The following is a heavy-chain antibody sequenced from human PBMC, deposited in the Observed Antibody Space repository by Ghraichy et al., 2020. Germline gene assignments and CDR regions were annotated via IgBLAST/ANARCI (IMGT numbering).Heavy chain of an antibody. J-gene: IGHJ4*02. Sequence: GGSLRLSCAASGFTFSSYAMSWVRQAPGKGLEWVSAISGSGGSTYYADSVKGRFTISRDNSKNTLYLQMNSLRAEDTAVYYCAKGRYCTNGVCYPSPYYFDYWGQGTLVTVSS. CDR2: ISGSGGST. CDR3: AKGRYCTNGVCYPSPYYFDY. CDR1: GFTFSSYA. D-gene: IGHD2-8*01. V-gene: IGHV3-23*01.